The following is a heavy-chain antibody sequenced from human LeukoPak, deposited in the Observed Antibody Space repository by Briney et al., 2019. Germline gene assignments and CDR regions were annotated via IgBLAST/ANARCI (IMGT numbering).Heavy chain of an antibody. V-gene: IGHV3-11*01. CDR1: GFTFSDYY. J-gene: IGHJ4*02. Sequence: GGSLRLSCAASGFTFSDYYMSWIRQAPGRGLEWLSHISGSGSTIYYADSAKGRFTISRDNAKNSLYLQMHTLRAEDTAVYYCAREGYSSSWYDDYWGQGILVTVSS. CDR2: ISGSGSTI. CDR3: AREGYSSSWYDDY. D-gene: IGHD6-13*01.